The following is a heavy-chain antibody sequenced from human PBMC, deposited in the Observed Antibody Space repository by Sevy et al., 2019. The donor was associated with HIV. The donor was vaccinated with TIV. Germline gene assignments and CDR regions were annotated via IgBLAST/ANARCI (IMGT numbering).Heavy chain of an antibody. J-gene: IGHJ4*02. Sequence: GGSLRLSCAASGFTFSSYWMSWVRQAPGKGLEWVANIKQDGSEKYYVDSVKGRFTISRDNAKNSLYRQMNSLRAEDTAVYYCARGPQFYDSSGIAYWGQGTLVTVSS. CDR1: GFTFSSYW. V-gene: IGHV3-7*01. CDR2: IKQDGSEK. CDR3: ARGPQFYDSSGIAY. D-gene: IGHD3-22*01.